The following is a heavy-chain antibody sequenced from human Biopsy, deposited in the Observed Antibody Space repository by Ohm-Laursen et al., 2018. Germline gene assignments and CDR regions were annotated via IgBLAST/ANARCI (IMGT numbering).Heavy chain of an antibody. CDR1: GYTFTNHY. Sequence: ASVKASCKGSGYTFTNHYIHWVRQAPGQGLEWMGIINPVGGSTNYAQKFQGRVTLTTDTSTSTVHMELRSLRSDNTAVYYCARLLQTDGDGFWSGYYDYWGQGTLVTVSS. V-gene: IGHV1-46*01. D-gene: IGHD3-3*01. CDR3: ARLLQTDGDGFWSGYYDY. J-gene: IGHJ4*02. CDR2: INPVGGST.